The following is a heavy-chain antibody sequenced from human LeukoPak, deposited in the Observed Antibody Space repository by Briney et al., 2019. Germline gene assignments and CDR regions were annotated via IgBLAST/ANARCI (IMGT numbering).Heavy chain of an antibody. CDR2: ISSSSSYI. D-gene: IGHD3-22*01. CDR1: GFTFSSYE. CDR3: VRAPPYYYDSSGYHDY. Sequence: GGSLRLSCAASGFTFSSYEMNWVRQAPGKGLEWVSSISSSSSYIYYVETVKGRFTISRDNSKNTVYLQMNSLRVEDTAVYYCVRAPPYYYDSSGYHDYWGQGSLVTVSS. J-gene: IGHJ4*02. V-gene: IGHV3-21*01.